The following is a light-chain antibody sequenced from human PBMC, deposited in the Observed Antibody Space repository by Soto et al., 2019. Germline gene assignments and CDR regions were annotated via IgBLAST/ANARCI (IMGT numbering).Light chain of an antibody. V-gene: IGKV3-20*01. CDR1: QSVSSSY. CDR3: QQYGSSPPMYT. Sequence: EIVLTQSPGTLSLSPGERATLSCRAGQSVSSSYLAWYQQKPGQAPRLLIYGASSRATGIPDRFSGSGSGTDFTLTISRLEPEDFAVYYCQQYGSSPPMYTFGQGTKLEIE. J-gene: IGKJ2*01. CDR2: GAS.